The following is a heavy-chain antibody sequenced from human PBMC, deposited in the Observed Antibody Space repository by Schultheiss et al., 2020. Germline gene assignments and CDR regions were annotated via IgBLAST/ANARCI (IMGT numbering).Heavy chain of an antibody. CDR3: ARSLAQTRCA. CDR1: GFTFSSYS. CDR2: ISSSSSYI. Sequence: GGSLRLSCAASGFTFSSYSMNWVRQAPGKGLEWVSSISSSSSYIYYADSVKGRFTISRDNAKNSLYLQMNSLRAEDTAVHYCARSLAQTRCAWGQGTLVTVSS. J-gene: IGHJ5*02. V-gene: IGHV3-21*01.